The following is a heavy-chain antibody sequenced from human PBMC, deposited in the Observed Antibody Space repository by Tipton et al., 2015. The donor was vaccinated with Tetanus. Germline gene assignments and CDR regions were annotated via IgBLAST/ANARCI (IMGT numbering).Heavy chain of an antibody. J-gene: IGHJ4*02. V-gene: IGHV5-51*01. CDR1: GYIFNNYW. Sequence: QLVQSGGEVKKPGESLKISCKGSGYIFNNYWIGWVRQKPGKGLEWRGFIYPGDSDTKDSPSFQGQVTISVDKSINTAYLQWGSLKASDTSMFYCARAHCTDGVCNFDFWGQGALVTVAS. D-gene: IGHD2-8*01. CDR3: ARAHCTDGVCNFDF. CDR2: IYPGDSDT.